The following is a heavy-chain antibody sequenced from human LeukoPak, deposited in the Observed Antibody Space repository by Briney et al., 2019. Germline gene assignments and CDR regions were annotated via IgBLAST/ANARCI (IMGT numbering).Heavy chain of an antibody. D-gene: IGHD3-10*01. V-gene: IGHV3-7*03. CDR1: GFTFSSYW. J-gene: IGHJ5*02. Sequence: QAGGSLRLSCAASGFTFSSYWMSWVRQAPGKGLGWVANIKQDGSEKYYVDSVKGRFTISRDNAKNSLYLQMNSLRAEDTAVYYCARVDRIGNYYGSPGWFDPWGQGTLVTVSS. CDR2: IKQDGSEK. CDR3: ARVDRIGNYYGSPGWFDP.